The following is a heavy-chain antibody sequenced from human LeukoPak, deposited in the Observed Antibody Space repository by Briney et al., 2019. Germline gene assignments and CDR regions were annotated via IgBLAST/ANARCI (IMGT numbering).Heavy chain of an antibody. D-gene: IGHD2-15*01. V-gene: IGHV4-31*03. CDR2: IYYGGTT. Sequence: SETLSLTCTVSGGSISSGGYYWNWIRQHPGKGLEWIGNIYYGGTTKYNPSLRSRVAISGDTSKNQFSLKLNSVTAADTAVYYCARDPGGGSSRDYYGMAVWYQGITVTDS. J-gene: IGHJ6*02. CDR3: ARDPGGGSSRDYYGMAV. CDR1: GGSISSGGYY.